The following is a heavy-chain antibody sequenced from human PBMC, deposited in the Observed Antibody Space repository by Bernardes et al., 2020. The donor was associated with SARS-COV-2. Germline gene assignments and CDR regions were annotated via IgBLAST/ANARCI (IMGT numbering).Heavy chain of an antibody. Sequence: GGCLSHSSAASGFTVSDYAISWVRPAPGKGLEWVPTISRSGDNTYYADSVKGRFTISRDNSKNTLYLQMNSLRAEDTAVYYCAKRWLQIYFDSWGQGTLVTVSS. V-gene: IGHV3-23*01. CDR3: AKRWLQIYFDS. D-gene: IGHD5-12*01. CDR2: ISRSGDNT. J-gene: IGHJ4*02. CDR1: GFTVSDYA.